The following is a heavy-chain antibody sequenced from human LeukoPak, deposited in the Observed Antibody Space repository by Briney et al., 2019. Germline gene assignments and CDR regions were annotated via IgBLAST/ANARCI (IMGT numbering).Heavy chain of an antibody. Sequence: SETLSLTCAVYGGSFSGYYWSWIRQPPGKGLECLAEINHSGSTNYNPSLKSRVTISVDTSKNQFSLKLSSVTAADTAVYYCARARGNYYGPKTSRRPPYYYGMDVWGQGTTVTVSS. D-gene: IGHD3-10*01. V-gene: IGHV4-34*01. J-gene: IGHJ6*02. CDR3: ARARGNYYGPKTSRRPPYYYGMDV. CDR1: GGSFSGYY. CDR2: INHSGST.